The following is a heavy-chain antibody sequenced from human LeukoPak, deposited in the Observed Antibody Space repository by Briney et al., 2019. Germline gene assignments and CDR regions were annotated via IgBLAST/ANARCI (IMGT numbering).Heavy chain of an antibody. Sequence: ASVKVSCKASGYTFTGYYMHWVRQAPGQGLEWMGWINPNSGGTNYAQKFQGRVTMSRDTSISTAYMELSRLRSDDTAVYYCARAGYDILTGYYRYYFDYWGQGTLVTVSS. CDR2: INPNSGGT. J-gene: IGHJ4*02. CDR3: ARAGYDILTGYYRYYFDY. CDR1: GYTFTGYY. V-gene: IGHV1-2*02. D-gene: IGHD3-9*01.